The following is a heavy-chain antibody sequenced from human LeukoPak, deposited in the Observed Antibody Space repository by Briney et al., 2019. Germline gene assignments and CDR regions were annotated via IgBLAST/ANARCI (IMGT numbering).Heavy chain of an antibody. J-gene: IGHJ4*02. CDR2: IIPIFGTA. CDR1: GGTFSSYA. Sequence: SVKVSCKASGGTFSSYAISWVRQAPGQGLEWMGGIIPIFGTANYAQKFQGRVTITTDESTSTAYMELSSLRSEDTAVYYCARAGELADPFDYWGQGTLVTVSS. CDR3: ARAGELADPFDY. V-gene: IGHV1-69*05. D-gene: IGHD3-3*02.